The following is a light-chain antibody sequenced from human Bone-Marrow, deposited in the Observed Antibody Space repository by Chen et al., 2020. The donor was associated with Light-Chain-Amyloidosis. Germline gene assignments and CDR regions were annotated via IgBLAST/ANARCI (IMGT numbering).Light chain of an antibody. CDR3: QVWDRSSDRPV. J-gene: IGLJ3*02. CDR2: DDS. Sequence: SYVLTQPSSVSVAPGQTATIACGGNNIGYTSVHWYQQTPGQAPLLVVYDDSDRPSGIPERLSGAKSGNTATLTISRVEAGDEADYYCQVWDRSSDRPVFGGGTKLTVL. CDR1: NIGYTS. V-gene: IGLV3-21*02.